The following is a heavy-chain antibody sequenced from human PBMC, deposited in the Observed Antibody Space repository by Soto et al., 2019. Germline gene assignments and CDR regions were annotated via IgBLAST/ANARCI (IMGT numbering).Heavy chain of an antibody. V-gene: IGHV4-34*01. Sequence: QVQLQQWGAGLLKPSETLSLTCAVYGGSFSGYYWSWIRQPPGKGLEWLGEINHSGSTTYNPSLKSQGTISVDTYKNQFSLKLRSVTAAYTAVYYCARRRLFDYWGQGTLVTVSS. D-gene: IGHD3-22*01. CDR1: GGSFSGYY. CDR2: INHSGST. J-gene: IGHJ4*02. CDR3: ARRRLFDY.